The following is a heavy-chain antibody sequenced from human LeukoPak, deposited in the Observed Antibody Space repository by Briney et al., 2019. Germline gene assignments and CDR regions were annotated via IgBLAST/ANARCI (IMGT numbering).Heavy chain of an antibody. D-gene: IGHD3-22*01. V-gene: IGHV4-30-2*01. Sequence: SETLSLTCAVSGGSISSGGYSWSWIRQPPGKGLEWIGYIYHSGSTYYNPSLKSRVTISVDTSKNQFSLKLSSVTAADTAVYYCARKSSGYTYYFDYWGQGTLVTVSS. CDR3: ARKSSGYTYYFDY. CDR1: GGSISSGGYS. J-gene: IGHJ4*02. CDR2: IYHSGST.